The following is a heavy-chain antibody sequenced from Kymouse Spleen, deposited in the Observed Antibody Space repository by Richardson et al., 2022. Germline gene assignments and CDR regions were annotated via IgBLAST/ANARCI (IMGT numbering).Heavy chain of an antibody. CDR3: ARGRGAVAANWFDP. CDR2: INHSGST. J-gene: IGHJ5*02. Sequence: QVQLQQWGAGLLKPSETLSLTCAVYGGSFSGYYWSWIRQPPGKGLEWIGEINHSGSTNYNPSLKSRVTISVDTSKNQFSLKLSSVTAADTAVYYCARGRGAVAANWFDPWGQGTLVTVSS. D-gene: IGHD6-19*01. CDR1: GGSFSGYY. V-gene: IGHV4-34*01.